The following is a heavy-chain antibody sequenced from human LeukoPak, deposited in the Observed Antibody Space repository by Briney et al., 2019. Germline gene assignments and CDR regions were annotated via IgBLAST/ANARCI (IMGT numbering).Heavy chain of an antibody. CDR1: GYTFTGYY. CDR3: ARAVHGTIFGVVISYYYMDV. D-gene: IGHD3-3*01. Sequence: ASVKVSCKASGYTFTGYYMHWVRQAPGQGLEWMGRINPNSGGTNYAQKFQGRVTMTRDTSISTAYMELSRLRSDDTAVYYCARAVHGTIFGVVISYYYMDVWGKGTTVTVSS. CDR2: INPNSGGT. V-gene: IGHV1-2*06. J-gene: IGHJ6*03.